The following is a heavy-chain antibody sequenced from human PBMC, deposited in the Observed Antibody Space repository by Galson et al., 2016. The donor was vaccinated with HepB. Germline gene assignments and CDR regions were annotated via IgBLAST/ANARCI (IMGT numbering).Heavy chain of an antibody. V-gene: IGHV3-30*03. Sequence: SLRLSCAASGFTFSTYWMAWVRQAPGKGLEWVAVISYDGSYKFYADSVRGQFTISRDTSEDTVYLQMNSLRAEDTAVYYCARDYIMMTVTWGPDYWGQGTLVSVSS. J-gene: IGHJ4*02. CDR1: GFTFSTYW. CDR3: ARDYIMMTVTWGPDY. CDR2: ISYDGSYK. D-gene: IGHD4-17*01.